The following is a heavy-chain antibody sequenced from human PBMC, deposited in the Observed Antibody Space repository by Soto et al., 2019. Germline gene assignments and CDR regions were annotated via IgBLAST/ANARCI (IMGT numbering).Heavy chain of an antibody. J-gene: IGHJ5*02. CDR1: TASVSSGGYV. D-gene: IGHD5-18*01. Sequence: TQSLTSPVSTASVSSGGYVWVWSRQHPGEVLEWIGHISYSRSPNTNPSLKSRVSMSGDTSNNQFSLKSTSVTVADTAVYYCARGGGYTASGGNSGFWLDPW. CDR2: ISYSRSP. V-gene: IGHV4-31*03. CDR3: ARGGGYTASGGNSGFWLDP.